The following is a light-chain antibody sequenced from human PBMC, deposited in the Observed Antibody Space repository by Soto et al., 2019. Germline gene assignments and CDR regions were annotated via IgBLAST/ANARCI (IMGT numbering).Light chain of an antibody. J-gene: IGLJ1*01. V-gene: IGLV2-14*03. CDR3: TSYSRSSPYV. Sequence: QSALAQPASVSGSPGQSITISCSGTSSDVGDSFHVSWYQQHPGAAPRLSIXXXXXGPSGVSDRFSGSKSGTTASLTISGLQPDDEADYYCTSYSRSSPYVFGTGTKVTVL. CDR2: XXX. CDR1: SSDVGDSFH.